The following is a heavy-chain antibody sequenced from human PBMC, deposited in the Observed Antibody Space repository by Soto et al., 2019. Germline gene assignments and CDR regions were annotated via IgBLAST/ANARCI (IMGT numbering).Heavy chain of an antibody. D-gene: IGHD5-18*01. V-gene: IGHV4-34*01. CDR1: GESLSGYS. CDR2: INHGGRT. J-gene: IGHJ4*01. Sequence: PSETLSLTCAVYGESLSGYSWSWIRQLPGKGLEWLGEINHGGRTNYNPSLKSRVTISVDTSKNLSSLKVGPVTAADTAVYYCAREPVVDTSMVSVFDYWGHGTLVTVSS. CDR3: AREPVVDTSMVSVFDY.